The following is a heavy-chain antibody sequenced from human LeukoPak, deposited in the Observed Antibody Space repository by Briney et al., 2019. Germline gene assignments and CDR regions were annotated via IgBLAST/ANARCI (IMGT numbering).Heavy chain of an antibody. Sequence: SETLSLTCTVSGGSISSSSYYWGWLRQPPGKGLEWIGSIYYSGSTYYNPSLKSRVTISVDTSKNQFSLKLSSVTAADTAVYYCARQLQYQLLGVDYYYGMDVWGQGTTVTVSS. CDR1: GGSISSSSYY. CDR2: IYYSGST. CDR3: ARQLQYQLLGVDYYYGMDV. D-gene: IGHD2-2*01. J-gene: IGHJ6*02. V-gene: IGHV4-39*01.